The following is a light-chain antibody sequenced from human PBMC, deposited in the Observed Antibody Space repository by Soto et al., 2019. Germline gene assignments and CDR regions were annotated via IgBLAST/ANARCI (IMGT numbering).Light chain of an antibody. Sequence: DFHLTQSPSFLSASVGDRVRINCMDSQGISSHLAWYQQKPGKAPNLLIYAASTLQSGVPSRFSGSGSGTEFTLTISSLQPEDFATYYCKQLNSYPLTFGTGTKVDIK. CDR1: QGISSH. J-gene: IGKJ3*01. CDR2: AAS. V-gene: IGKV1-9*01. CDR3: KQLNSYPLT.